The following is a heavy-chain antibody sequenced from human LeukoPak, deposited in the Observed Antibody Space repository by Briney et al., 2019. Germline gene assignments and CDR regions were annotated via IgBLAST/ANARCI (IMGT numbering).Heavy chain of an antibody. CDR3: ARFGSSTWYKGAFDI. Sequence: PSESLSLTCAVSGGSISSSPWCSWVRQPPGKGLEWIGTIYHDGNTDYNPSLKSRVTISVDTSKNQFSLNLTSVTAADTAVYYCARFGSSTWYKGAFDIWGQGTMVTVAS. CDR1: GGSISSSPW. V-gene: IGHV4-4*02. CDR2: IYHDGNT. J-gene: IGHJ3*02. D-gene: IGHD1-1*01.